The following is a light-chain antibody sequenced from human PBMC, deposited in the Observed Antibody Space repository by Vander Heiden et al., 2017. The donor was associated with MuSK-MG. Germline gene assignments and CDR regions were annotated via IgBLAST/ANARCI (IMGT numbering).Light chain of an antibody. J-gene: IGLJ2*01. CDR2: EDN. CDR1: NRDVGTSSL. V-gene: IGLV2-23*02. Sequence: QSALTQPASVSGSPGQSITISCSGTNRDVGTSSLVSWYQQHPGEAPKLLIYEDNRRPPGVSNRFSGSKSGNTASLTISGLQADDEAEYHCCSNAGSSTFVIFGGGTKVNVL. CDR3: CSNAGSSTFVI.